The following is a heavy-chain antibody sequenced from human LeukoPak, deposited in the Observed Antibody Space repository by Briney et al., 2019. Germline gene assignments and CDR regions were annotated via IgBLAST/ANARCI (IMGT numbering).Heavy chain of an antibody. Sequence: ASVKVSCKASGYTFTGYYMHWVRQAPGQGLEWMGWINPNSGNTGYAQKFQGRVTMTRNTSISTAYMELSSLRSEDTAVYYCARYVLDSGELYFDYWGQGTLVTVSS. D-gene: IGHD1-26*01. CDR1: GYTFTGYY. CDR3: ARYVLDSGELYFDY. CDR2: INPNSGNT. V-gene: IGHV1-8*02. J-gene: IGHJ4*02.